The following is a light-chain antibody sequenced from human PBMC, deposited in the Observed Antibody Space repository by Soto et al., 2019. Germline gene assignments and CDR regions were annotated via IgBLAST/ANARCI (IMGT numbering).Light chain of an antibody. CDR1: TSDVGGYDY. CDR3: GSYTASSPV. J-gene: IGLJ2*01. Sequence: QSALTQPASVSGSPGQSITISCTGTTSDVGGYDYVSWYQQHPGKAPKLMIYDVSNRPSGVSSRFSGSKSGNAASLTISGLQAEDEADYYCGSYTASSPVFGGGTKVTVL. CDR2: DVS. V-gene: IGLV2-14*03.